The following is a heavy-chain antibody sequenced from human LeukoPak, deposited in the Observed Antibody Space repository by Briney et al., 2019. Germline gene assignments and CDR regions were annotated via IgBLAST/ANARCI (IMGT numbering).Heavy chain of an antibody. CDR2: IRYDGSNK. Sequence: GGSLRLSCAASGFTFSSYGMHWVRQAPGKGLEWVAFIRYDGSNKYYTDSVKGRFTISRDNAKNSLYLQMNSLRAEDTAVYYCAKDLDYGDAFGYWGQGTLVTVSS. J-gene: IGHJ4*02. V-gene: IGHV3-30*02. CDR1: GFTFSSYG. D-gene: IGHD4-17*01. CDR3: AKDLDYGDAFGY.